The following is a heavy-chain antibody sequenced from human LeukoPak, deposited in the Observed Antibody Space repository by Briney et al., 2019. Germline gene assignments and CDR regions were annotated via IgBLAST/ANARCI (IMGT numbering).Heavy chain of an antibody. D-gene: IGHD2-2*01. CDR1: GFSFRTYD. CDR3: ARSGKVVPTARNWYFDF. CDR2: ISGSGDNT. Sequence: PGGSLRLSCAASGFSFRTYDMSWVRQAPGKGLEWVSTISGSGDNTYYADSVKGRFTISRDNSKNTLNLQMNSLRAEDTAVYYCARSGKVVPTARNWYFDFWGRGTLVTVSS. J-gene: IGHJ2*01. V-gene: IGHV3-23*01.